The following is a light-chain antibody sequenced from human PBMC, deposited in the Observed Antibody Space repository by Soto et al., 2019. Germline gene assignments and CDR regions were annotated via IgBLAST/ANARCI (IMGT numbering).Light chain of an antibody. J-gene: IGKJ2*01. CDR2: KAS. Sequence: DIQMTQSPSTLSASVGDRVTITCRASQSISNWLAWYQQKPGKAPKVLIYKASSLQSGVPSRFSGSGSGTEFTLTISSVQPDDFATYCCQQYKSYPYTFGQGTKLEIK. CDR3: QQYKSYPYT. CDR1: QSISNW. V-gene: IGKV1-5*03.